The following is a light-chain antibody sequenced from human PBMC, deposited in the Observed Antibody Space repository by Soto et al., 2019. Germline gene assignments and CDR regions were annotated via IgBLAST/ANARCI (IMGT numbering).Light chain of an antibody. CDR2: RND. CDR3: AAWDDSLSGSV. Sequence: QSVLTQPPSASGTPGQRVTISCSGSSFNIGSNYVYWYQQLPGTAPKLLIYRNDQRPSGVPDRFSGSKSDTSASLAISGLRSEDEADYYCAAWDDSLSGSVFGGGTQLTVL. V-gene: IGLV1-47*01. CDR1: SFNIGSNY. J-gene: IGLJ3*02.